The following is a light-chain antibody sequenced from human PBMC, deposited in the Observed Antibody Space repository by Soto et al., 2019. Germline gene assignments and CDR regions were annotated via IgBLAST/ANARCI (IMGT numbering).Light chain of an antibody. CDR1: QSVSSDY. V-gene: IGKV3-20*01. CDR2: AAS. J-gene: IGKJ1*01. CDR3: QQYSDSVGT. Sequence: VFSQSPSTLSLSQGERATFSCRASQSVSSDYLAWYQQRPGQAPRLLIYAASSRATGIPDRFSGSGSGTDFTLAISRLEPEDFAVYYCQQYSDSVGTFGQGTKVDI.